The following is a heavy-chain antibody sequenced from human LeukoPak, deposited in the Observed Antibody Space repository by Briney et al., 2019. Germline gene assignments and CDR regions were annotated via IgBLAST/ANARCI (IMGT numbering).Heavy chain of an antibody. CDR3: ARVDYYGSSGYYFDY. CDR1: GGSISSGGYY. J-gene: IGHJ4*02. V-gene: IGHV4-31*03. CDR2: IYYSGST. D-gene: IGHD3-22*01. Sequence: SETLSLTCTVSGGSISSGGYYWSWIRQHPGKGLEWIGYIYYSGSTYYNPSLKSRVTISVDTSKNQFSLKLSSVTAADTAVYYCARVDYYGSSGYYFDYWGQGTLVTVSS.